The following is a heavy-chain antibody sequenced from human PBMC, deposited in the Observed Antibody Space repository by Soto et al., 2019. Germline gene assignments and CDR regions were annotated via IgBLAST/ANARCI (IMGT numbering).Heavy chain of an antibody. V-gene: IGHV1-2*04. D-gene: IGHD2-15*01. Sequence: GASVKVSCKTSGYTFTGYYMHWVRQAPGQGLEWMGWINPNSGGTNYAQKFQGWVTMTRDTSISTAYMELSRLRSDDTAVYYCARDGGYCSGGSCHNYYYYMDVWGKGTTVTVSS. CDR3: ARDGGYCSGGSCHNYYYYMDV. J-gene: IGHJ6*03. CDR2: INPNSGGT. CDR1: GYTFTGYY.